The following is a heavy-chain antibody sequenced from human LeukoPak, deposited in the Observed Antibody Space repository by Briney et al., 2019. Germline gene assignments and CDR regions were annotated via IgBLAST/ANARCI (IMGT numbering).Heavy chain of an antibody. CDR3: AKNSRSSGYYLDY. Sequence: GGSLRLSCAASGFTFSSFAMSWVRQAPGKGLEWVSTISGSGGSTSYADSVKGRFTISRDNSKNTLYLQMNSLRAGDTALYYCAKNSRSSGYYLDYWGQGTLVTVSS. J-gene: IGHJ4*02. D-gene: IGHD3-22*01. CDR2: ISGSGGST. V-gene: IGHV3-23*01. CDR1: GFTFSSFA.